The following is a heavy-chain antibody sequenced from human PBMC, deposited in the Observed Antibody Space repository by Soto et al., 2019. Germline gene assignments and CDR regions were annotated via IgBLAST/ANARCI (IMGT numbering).Heavy chain of an antibody. J-gene: IGHJ4*02. D-gene: IGHD3-9*01. CDR3: ARSPYYDILTGYYSRGNFDY. V-gene: IGHV4-4*02. CDR1: SGSISSSTW. CDR2: IYHSGST. Sequence: QVQLQESGPGLVKPSGTLSLTCAVSSGSISSSTWWSWVRQPPGKGLEWIGEIYHSGSTNYNPSLKSRVTISVDKSKNQFSLKLSSVTAADTAVYYCARSPYYDILTGYYSRGNFDYWGQGTLVTVSS.